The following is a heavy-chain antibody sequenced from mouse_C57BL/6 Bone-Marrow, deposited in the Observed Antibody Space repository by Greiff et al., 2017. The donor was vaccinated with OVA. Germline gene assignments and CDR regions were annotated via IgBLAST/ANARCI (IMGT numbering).Heavy chain of an antibody. Sequence: VQLQQSGPELVKPGASVKISCKASGYSFTSYYIHWVKQRPGQGLEWIGWIYPGSGNTKYNEKFKGKATLTADTSASTAYMQLSSLTSEDSAVYYCARASMALDYWGQGTTLTVSS. CDR1: GYSFTSYY. V-gene: IGHV1-66*01. J-gene: IGHJ2*01. CDR3: ARASMALDY. CDR2: IYPGSGNT.